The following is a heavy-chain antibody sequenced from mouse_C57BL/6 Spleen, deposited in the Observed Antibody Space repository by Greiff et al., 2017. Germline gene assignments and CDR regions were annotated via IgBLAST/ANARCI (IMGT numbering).Heavy chain of an antibody. CDR2: IYPGDGDT. CDR3: ARCGSSYYYAMDC. J-gene: IGHJ4*01. Sequence: QVQLQQSGAELVKPGASVKISCKASGYAFSSYWMNWVKQRPGKGLEWIGQIYPGDGDTNYNGKFKGKATLTADKSSSTAYMQLSSLTSEDSAVYFCARCGSSYYYAMDCWGQGTSVTVSS. CDR1: GYAFSSYW. V-gene: IGHV1-80*01. D-gene: IGHD1-1*01.